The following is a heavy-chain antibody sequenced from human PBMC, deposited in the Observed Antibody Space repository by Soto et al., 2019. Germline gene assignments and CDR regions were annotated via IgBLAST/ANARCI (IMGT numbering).Heavy chain of an antibody. V-gene: IGHV3-23*01. CDR1: GFTFSSYA. CDR2: ISGSGGST. J-gene: IGHJ4*02. CDR3: AKQYSGSWYYFDY. Sequence: GGSLRLSCAASGFTFSSYAMSWVRQAPGKGLEWVSAISGSGGSTYYADSVKGRFTISRDNSKNTLYLQMNSLRAEETAVYYCAKQYSGSWYYFDYWGQGTLVAVSS. D-gene: IGHD6-13*01.